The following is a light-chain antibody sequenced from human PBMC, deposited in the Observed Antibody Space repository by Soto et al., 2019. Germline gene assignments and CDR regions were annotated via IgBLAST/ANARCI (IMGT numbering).Light chain of an antibody. Sequence: QSALTQPPSVSGSPGQSVTISCTGTSSDVGSYNRVSWYQQPPRTAPKLMIYEVSNRPSGVPDRFSGSKSGNTASLTISGLQAEDEADYYCSSYTTTNPYVFGTGTTLTLL. J-gene: IGLJ1*01. CDR1: SSDVGSYNR. CDR2: EVS. V-gene: IGLV2-18*02. CDR3: SSYTTTNPYV.